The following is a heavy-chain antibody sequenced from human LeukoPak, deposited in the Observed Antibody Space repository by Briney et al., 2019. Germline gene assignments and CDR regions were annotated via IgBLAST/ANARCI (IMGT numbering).Heavy chain of an antibody. D-gene: IGHD5-18*01. Sequence: GGSLRLSCAASGFTFSSYGMHWVRQAPGKGLEWVAFIRHDGSNKYYADSVKGRFTISRDNSKNTLYLQMNSLRAEDTAVYYCAKERDTAMVTIDYWGQGTLVTVSS. CDR2: IRHDGSNK. CDR1: GFTFSSYG. V-gene: IGHV3-30*02. J-gene: IGHJ4*02. CDR3: AKERDTAMVTIDY.